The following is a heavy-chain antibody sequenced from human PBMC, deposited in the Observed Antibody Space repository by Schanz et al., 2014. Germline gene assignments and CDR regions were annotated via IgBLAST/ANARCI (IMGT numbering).Heavy chain of an antibody. D-gene: IGHD5-18*01. J-gene: IGHJ6*02. CDR1: GGTFSSYT. Sequence: QVQLVQSGAEVKKPGSSVKVSCTASGGTFSSYTISWIRQAPGQGLEWMGRIIPVLAIADYAQKFQGRVTITADKSTSTASMELSSLRSEDTVVYYCARGPSQGYSYGHNIGAYYYCMDVWGQGTMVTVSS. V-gene: IGHV1-69*02. CDR3: ARGPSQGYSYGHNIGAYYYCMDV. CDR2: IIPVLAIA.